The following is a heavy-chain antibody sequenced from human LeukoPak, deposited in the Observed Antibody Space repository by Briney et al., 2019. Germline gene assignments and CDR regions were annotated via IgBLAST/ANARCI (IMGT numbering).Heavy chain of an antibody. CDR2: ISTSSGTI. D-gene: IGHD1-26*01. V-gene: IGHV3-48*02. CDR1: GLTFSDYP. CDR3: ARERPVGATPFDF. Sequence: GGSLRLSCSASGLTFSDYPMNWVRQAPGKGLEWVSYISTSSGTINYADSVKGRFTISRDNAKNSLYLQMNSLRDEDTAVYFCARERPVGATPFDFWGQGTLVTVSS. J-gene: IGHJ4*02.